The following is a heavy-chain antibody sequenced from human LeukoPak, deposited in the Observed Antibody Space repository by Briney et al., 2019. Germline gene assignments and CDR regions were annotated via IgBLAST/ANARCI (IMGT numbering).Heavy chain of an antibody. CDR2: ININTGNP. J-gene: IGHJ2*01. CDR1: GYTFTNYA. Sequence: ASVTVSCKASGYTFTNYAISWVRQAPGQGLEWMAWININTGNPTSAQGFTGRFVFSLDTSVSTAYLQISSLKAEDTAVYFCARAGYSNIWYWYSDLWGRGTLVTVSS. D-gene: IGHD6-13*01. V-gene: IGHV7-4-1*02. CDR3: ARAGYSNIWYWYSDL.